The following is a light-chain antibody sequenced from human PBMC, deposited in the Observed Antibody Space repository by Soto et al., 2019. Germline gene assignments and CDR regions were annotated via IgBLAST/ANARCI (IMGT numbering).Light chain of an antibody. CDR3: QQSYSTPYT. V-gene: IGKV1-39*01. CDR2: AAS. Sequence: DIQMTQSPSSLSASVGDRVTITCRASQTISNYLNWYQQKPGKAPKLPIYAASSLQSGVPSRFSGSGSGTDFTLTISSLQPEDFATYYCQQSYSTPYTFGQGTKVDIK. CDR1: QTISNY. J-gene: IGKJ2*01.